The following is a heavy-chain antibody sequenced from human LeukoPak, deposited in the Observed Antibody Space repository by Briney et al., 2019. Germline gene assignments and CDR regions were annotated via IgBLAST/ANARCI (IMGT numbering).Heavy chain of an antibody. CDR3: VRGTGYSAYVYDFDY. V-gene: IGHV3-13*04. Sequence: GGSLRLSCAASGFTFSSHDMHWVRHATGKGLEWVSAIGTAGDTYYPGSVKGRFTISRENAKNSLYLQMNSLRAGDTAVYYCVRGTGYSAYVYDFDYWGRGTLVTVSS. D-gene: IGHD5-12*01. CDR2: IGTAGDT. J-gene: IGHJ4*02. CDR1: GFTFSSHD.